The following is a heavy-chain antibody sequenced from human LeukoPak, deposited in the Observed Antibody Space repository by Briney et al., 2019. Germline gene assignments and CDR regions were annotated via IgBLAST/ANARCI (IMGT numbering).Heavy chain of an antibody. Sequence: GGSLRLSCAASGFTFSTYWMTWVRQAPGKGLEWVANIKQDGSAKYYVDSVKGRFTISRDNVENSLDLQMNSLRAEDTAVYYCTAVPGFWSGYYGSYYFDYWGQGTLVTVSS. D-gene: IGHD3-3*01. CDR1: GFTFSTYW. V-gene: IGHV3-7*05. CDR2: IKQDGSAK. J-gene: IGHJ4*02. CDR3: TAVPGFWSGYYGSYYFDY.